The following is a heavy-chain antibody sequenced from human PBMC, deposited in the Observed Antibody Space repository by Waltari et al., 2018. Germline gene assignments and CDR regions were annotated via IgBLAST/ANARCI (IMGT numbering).Heavy chain of an antibody. Sequence: LGGWVRQSPGKGLEWIVQVHRNGRTNYNPSLASRAIVSLDSSRNQFSLRILSATAADTAVYYCARDLGRGLFLDSWGQGTLVTVSP. J-gene: IGHJ4*02. CDR1: L. D-gene: IGHD2-15*01. CDR2: VHRNGRT. V-gene: IGHV4-4*02. CDR3: ARDLGRGLFLDS.